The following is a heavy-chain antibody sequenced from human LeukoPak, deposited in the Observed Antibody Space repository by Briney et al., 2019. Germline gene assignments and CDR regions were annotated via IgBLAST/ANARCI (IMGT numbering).Heavy chain of an antibody. J-gene: IGHJ4*02. CDR1: GYTFTIYG. CDR2: ISAYNGNT. D-gene: IGHD1-14*01. CDR3: ARAETPVRKIGY. V-gene: IGHV1-18*01. Sequence: ASVTVSFTSSGYTFTIYGISWVRQAPGQGLEWMGWISAYNGNTNYAQKLQGRVTMTTDTSTSTAYMELRSLRSDDTAVYYCARAETPVRKIGYWGQGTLVTVSS.